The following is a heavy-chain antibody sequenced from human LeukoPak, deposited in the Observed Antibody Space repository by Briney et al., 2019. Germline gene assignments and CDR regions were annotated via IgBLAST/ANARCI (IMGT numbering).Heavy chain of an antibody. V-gene: IGHV3-23*01. CDR1: GFTFTTYA. J-gene: IGHJ4*02. CDR3: AKEAMYCRTDTRCHLH. Sequence: PGGSPRLSCAASGFTFTTYAMSWVRQAPGQGLEWVSAISGSATTTYYADSVKGRFTISRDNSENTLYLQMNSLRAEDTAVYYCAKEAMYCRTDTRCHLHWGQGTLVTVSS. D-gene: IGHD2-2*01. CDR2: ISGSATTT.